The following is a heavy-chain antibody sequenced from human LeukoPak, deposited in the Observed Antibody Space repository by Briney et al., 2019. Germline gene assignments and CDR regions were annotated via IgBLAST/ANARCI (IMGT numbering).Heavy chain of an antibody. CDR2: IYYSGST. J-gene: IGHJ4*02. D-gene: IGHD3-22*01. Sequence: SETLSLTCTVSGGSVSSYYWSWIRQPPGKGLEWIGYIYYSGSTNYNPSLKSRVTISVDTSKNQFSLKLSSVTAADTAVYYCARSYYYDSSGYYYYFDYWGQGTLVTVSS. CDR3: ARSYYYDSSGYYYYFDY. V-gene: IGHV4-59*02. CDR1: GGSVSSYY.